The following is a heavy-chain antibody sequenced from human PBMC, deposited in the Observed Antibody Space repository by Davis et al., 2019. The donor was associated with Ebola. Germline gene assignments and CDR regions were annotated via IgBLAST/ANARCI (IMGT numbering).Heavy chain of an antibody. V-gene: IGHV4-59*08. CDR1: GGSISSHH. J-gene: IGHJ4*02. D-gene: IGHD4-17*01. Sequence: MPGGSLRPSCSVPGGSISSHHYSWIRQSPGKGLEWTGYMFYIVSTNYNPSLRSRVTISLDTSKNQFSLRLSSVTAADTAVYYCARHNDDGDFLFEYWGQGILVTVSS. CDR2: MFYIVST. CDR3: ARHNDDGDFLFEY.